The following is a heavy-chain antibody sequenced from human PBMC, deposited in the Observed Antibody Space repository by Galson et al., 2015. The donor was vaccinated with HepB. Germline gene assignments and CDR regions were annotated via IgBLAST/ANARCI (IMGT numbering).Heavy chain of an antibody. CDR1: GGTFSSYT. V-gene: IGHV1-69*02. J-gene: IGHJ3*02. CDR2: IIPILGIA. CDR3: ARRTQIAAAAFDI. Sequence: LVKVSCKASGGTFSSYTISWVRQAPGQGLEWMGRIIPILGIANYAQKFQGRVTITADKSTSTAYMELSSLRSEDTAVYYCARRTQIAAAAFDIWGQGTMVTVSS. D-gene: IGHD6-13*01.